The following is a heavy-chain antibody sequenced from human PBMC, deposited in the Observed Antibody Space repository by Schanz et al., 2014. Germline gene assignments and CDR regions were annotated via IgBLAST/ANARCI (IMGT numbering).Heavy chain of an antibody. J-gene: IGHJ3*01. D-gene: IGHD5-12*01. V-gene: IGHV3-23*01. CDR2: ISGSGGDT. CDR3: ARDGGRDGYNLAFDV. CDR1: GFTFSSYA. Sequence: EMQLLESGGGLVQPGGSLRLSCAASGFTFSSYAMSWVRQAPGKGLEWVSAISGSGGDTYYADSVKGRFTISRDNSKNTVYLQMNSLRAEDTAVYFCARDGGRDGYNLAFDVWGQGTLVTVSS.